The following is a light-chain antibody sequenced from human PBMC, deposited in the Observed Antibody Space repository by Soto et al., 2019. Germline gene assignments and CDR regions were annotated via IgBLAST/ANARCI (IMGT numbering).Light chain of an antibody. CDR2: GAS. CDR1: QSVSSSY. J-gene: IGKJ4*01. CDR3: QQYGSSPLT. V-gene: IGKV3-20*01. Sequence: EMVVTQSPGTLSLSPGERATLSCRASQSVSSSYLAWYQQKPGQAPRLLIYGASSRATGIPDRFSGSGSGTDFTLTISRLEPEDFAVYYCQQYGSSPLTFGGGTKV.